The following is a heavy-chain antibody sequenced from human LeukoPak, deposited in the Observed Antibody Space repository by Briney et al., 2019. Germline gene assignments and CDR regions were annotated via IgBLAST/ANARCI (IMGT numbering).Heavy chain of an antibody. J-gene: IGHJ4*02. D-gene: IGHD2-2*01. Sequence: SVKVSCKASRGTFSSYALSCVRQAPGEGLEWMGGIIPVFGTANYAQKFEGRVSITTDESTSTAYMELSSLRSEDTAVYYCASYFLGYCSSTSCSRYYFDYWGQGTLVTVSS. CDR3: ASYFLGYCSSTSCSRYYFDY. CDR2: IIPVFGTA. CDR1: RGTFSSYA. V-gene: IGHV1-69*05.